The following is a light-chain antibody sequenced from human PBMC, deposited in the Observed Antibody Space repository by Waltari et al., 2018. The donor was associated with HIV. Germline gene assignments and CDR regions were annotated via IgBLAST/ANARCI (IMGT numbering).Light chain of an antibody. Sequence: QSALTQPASVSGSPGQSLTISCTGTSSDVGSYNLVSWYQQHPGKAPKFMIYEGTKRPSGVSNRFSGSKSRNTASLTISGLRAEDEADYHCCSYAGNNTLVFGGGTKLTVL. CDR2: EGT. CDR1: SSDVGSYNL. CDR3: CSYAGNNTLV. J-gene: IGLJ3*02. V-gene: IGLV2-23*01.